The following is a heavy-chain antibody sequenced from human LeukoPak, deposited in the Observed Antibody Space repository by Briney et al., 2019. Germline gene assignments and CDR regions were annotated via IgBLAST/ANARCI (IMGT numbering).Heavy chain of an antibody. CDR3: ARVDLSTGYYFFDY. Sequence: ASVKVSCKASGYTFSNYGISWVRQAPGQGLEWVGWIRGDNGNTNYAQKLQGRVTMTTDTSTSTAYMELRSLGSDETAVYYCARVDLSTGYYFFDYWGQGTLVTVSS. D-gene: IGHD3-9*01. CDR1: GYTFSNYG. V-gene: IGHV1-18*01. J-gene: IGHJ4*02. CDR2: IRGDNGNT.